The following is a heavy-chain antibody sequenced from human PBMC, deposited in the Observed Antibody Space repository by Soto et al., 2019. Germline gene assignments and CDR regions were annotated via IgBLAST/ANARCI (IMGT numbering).Heavy chain of an antibody. CDR3: ATDTEDIEVVPATT. D-gene: IGHD2-15*01. CDR2: ISPSSTYI. V-gene: IGHV3-21*04. Sequence: PGGSLRLSCAASGLNFEKCSMNWVRQPPGEGPEWLASISPSSTYIRYADSVKGRFTISRDNARSSLSLQMMNLRADDTAIYYCATDTEDIEVVPATTWGQGTLVTVSS. J-gene: IGHJ4*02. CDR1: GLNFEKCS.